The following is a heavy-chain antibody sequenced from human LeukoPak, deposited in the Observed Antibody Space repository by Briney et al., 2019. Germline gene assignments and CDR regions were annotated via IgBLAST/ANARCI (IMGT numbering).Heavy chain of an antibody. D-gene: IGHD3-10*01. Sequence: PSETLSLTCAVYGGSFSGYYWSWIRQPPGKGMEWIGEINHSGSTNYNPSLKSRVTISVDTSKNQFSLKLSPVTAADTAVYYCARGRYSGNWFDPWGQGTLVTVSS. V-gene: IGHV4-34*01. CDR1: GGSFSGYY. CDR3: ARGRYSGNWFDP. J-gene: IGHJ5*02. CDR2: INHSGST.